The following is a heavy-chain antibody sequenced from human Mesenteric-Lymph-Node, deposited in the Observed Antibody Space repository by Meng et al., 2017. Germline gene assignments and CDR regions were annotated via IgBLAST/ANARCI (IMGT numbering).Heavy chain of an antibody. CDR3: ARDVLMGMATTNAFGI. D-gene: IGHD5-24*01. CDR1: GGSISSYY. Sequence: SETLSLTCTVSGGSISSYYWSWIRQPPGKGLEWIGYIYYSGSTNYNPSLKSRVTISVDTSKNQFSLKLSSVTAADTAVYYCARDVLMGMATTNAFGIWGQGTMVTVSS. CDR2: IYYSGST. J-gene: IGHJ3*02. V-gene: IGHV4-59*01.